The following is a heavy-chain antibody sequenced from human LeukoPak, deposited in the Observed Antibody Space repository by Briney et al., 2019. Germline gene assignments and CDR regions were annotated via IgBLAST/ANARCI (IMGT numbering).Heavy chain of an antibody. V-gene: IGHV4-39*01. D-gene: IGHD6-13*01. Sequence: SETLSLTCTVSGGSIGSSSYYWGWIRQPPGKGLEWIGSIYYSGSTYYNPSLKSRVTISVDTSKNQFSLKLSSVTAADTAVYYCARGGVIVAAAGYYFDYWGQGTLVTVSS. CDR2: IYYSGST. J-gene: IGHJ4*02. CDR1: GGSIGSSSYY. CDR3: ARGGVIVAAAGYYFDY.